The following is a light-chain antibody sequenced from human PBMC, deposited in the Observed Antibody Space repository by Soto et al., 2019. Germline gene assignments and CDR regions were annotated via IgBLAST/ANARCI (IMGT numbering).Light chain of an antibody. CDR2: GAF. V-gene: IGKV3-20*01. Sequence: DIVLTQSPGTLSLSPGERATLSCSASQSVGSNYLAWYQQKSGQAPRLLIYGAFSRATGIPDRFSGSGSGTDFNLLISIRETEYCAVYYCQHLGSSVYTFGQGTKLEIK. J-gene: IGKJ2*01. CDR3: QHLGSSVYT. CDR1: QSVGSNY.